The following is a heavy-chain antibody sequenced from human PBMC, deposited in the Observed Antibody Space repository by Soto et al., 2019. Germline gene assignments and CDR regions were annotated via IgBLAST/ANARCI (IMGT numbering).Heavy chain of an antibody. J-gene: IGHJ2*01. CDR2: IYYSGST. V-gene: IGHV4-30-4*01. CDR1: GGSISSGDYY. D-gene: IGHD3-16*02. CDR3: ARIVESGYTIDFDL. Sequence: QVQLQESGPGLVKPSQTLSLTCTVPGGSISSGDYYWSWIRQPPGKGLEWIGYIYYSGSTNYNPSLSSRVTISVDTSKNQLSLNLSSVTAADTAVYYCARIVESGYTIDFDLWGRGTLVTVSS.